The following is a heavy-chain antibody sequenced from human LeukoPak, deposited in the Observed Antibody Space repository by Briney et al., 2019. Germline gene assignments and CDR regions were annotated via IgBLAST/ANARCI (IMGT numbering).Heavy chain of an antibody. V-gene: IGHV4-34*01. CDR2: INHSGST. D-gene: IGHD3-22*01. CDR1: GGSFSGYY. J-gene: IGHJ4*02. Sequence: SETLSLTCAVYGGSFSGYYWSWIRQPPGKGLEWIGEINHSGSTNYHPSLKSRVTISVDTSKNQFSLKLSSVTAADTAVYYCARMPRTYYYDSSGAKGDYWGQGTLVTVSS. CDR3: ARMPRTYYYDSSGAKGDY.